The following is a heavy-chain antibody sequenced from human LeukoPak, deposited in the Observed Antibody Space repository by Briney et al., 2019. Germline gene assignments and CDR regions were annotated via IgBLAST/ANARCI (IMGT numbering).Heavy chain of an antibody. CDR1: GYTLTSFA. CDR2: INAGNGNT. J-gene: IGHJ4*02. Sequence: ASVKVSCKASGYTLTSFAMHWVRQAPGQRLEWMGWINAGNGNTKYSQKFQGRVTITRDTSASTAYMELSSLRSEDTAVYYCARALPPYDILTGYPFDYWGQGTLVTVSS. D-gene: IGHD3-9*01. CDR3: ARALPPYDILTGYPFDY. V-gene: IGHV1-3*01.